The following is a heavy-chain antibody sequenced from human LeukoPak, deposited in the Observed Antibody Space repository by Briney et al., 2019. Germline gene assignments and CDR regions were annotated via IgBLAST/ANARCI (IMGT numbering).Heavy chain of an antibody. J-gene: IGHJ6*02. CDR3: AREGADCSSTSCYFSYYGMDV. Sequence: ASVKVSCKASGGTFSSHAINWVRQAPGQGLEWMGRINPNSGGTNYAQKFQGRVTMTRDTSISTAYMELSRLRSDDTAVYYCAREGADCSSTSCYFSYYGMDVWGQGTTVTVSS. CDR1: GGTFSSHA. D-gene: IGHD2-2*01. V-gene: IGHV1-2*06. CDR2: INPNSGGT.